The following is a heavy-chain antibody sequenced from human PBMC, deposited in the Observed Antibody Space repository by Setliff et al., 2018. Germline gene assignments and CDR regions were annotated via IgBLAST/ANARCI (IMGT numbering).Heavy chain of an antibody. CDR3: ARLGRERSTFAWLDA. CDR1: GYNFANHW. V-gene: IGHV5-10-1*01. CDR2: IDPGDSYA. Sequence: PGASLKISCQASGYNFANHWIAWVRLMPGKGLEYMGRIDPGDSYADYSPSFEGLVTISADKSRTTVYLQWTSLQASDTALYLCARLGRERSTFAWLDAWGQGTQGTVSS. D-gene: IGHD1-1*01. J-gene: IGHJ5*02.